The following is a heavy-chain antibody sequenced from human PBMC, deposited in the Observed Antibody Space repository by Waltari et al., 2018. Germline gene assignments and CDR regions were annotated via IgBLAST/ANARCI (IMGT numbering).Heavy chain of an antibody. V-gene: IGHV1-69*14. J-gene: IGHJ4*02. CDR1: GCTFSSYA. CDR3: AGNDYYDSSGYYYMFFDY. D-gene: IGHD3-22*01. CDR2: IIPIFGTA. Sequence: QVQLVQSGAEVKKPGSSVKVSCKASGCTFSSYASSWVRPAPGQGLEWMGRIIPIFGTANYAQKFQGRVTITADKSTSTAYMELSSLRSEDTAVYYCAGNDYYDSSGYYYMFFDYWGQGTLVTVSS.